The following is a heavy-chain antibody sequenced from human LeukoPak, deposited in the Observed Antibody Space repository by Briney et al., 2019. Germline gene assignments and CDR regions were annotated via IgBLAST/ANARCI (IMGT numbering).Heavy chain of an antibody. CDR3: ARVPLAYCGGDCYSGYFQH. CDR1: GFTFSSYG. CDR2: IWYDGSNK. Sequence: GRSLRLSCAASGFTFSSYGMHWVRQAPGKGLEWVAVIWYDGSNKYYADSVKGRFTISRDNSKNTLYLQMNSLRAEDTAVYYCARVPLAYCGGDCYSGYFQHWGQGTLVTVSS. V-gene: IGHV3-33*08. D-gene: IGHD2-21*02. J-gene: IGHJ1*01.